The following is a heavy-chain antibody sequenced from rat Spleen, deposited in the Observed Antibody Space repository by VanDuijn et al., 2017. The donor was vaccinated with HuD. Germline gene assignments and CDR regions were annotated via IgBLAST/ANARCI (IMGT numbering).Heavy chain of an antibody. CDR1: GHSITSNY. CDR2: ISYSGRT. D-gene: IGHD1-9*01. V-gene: IGHV3-1*01. J-gene: IGHJ2*01. Sequence: EVQLQESGPGLVKPSQSLSLTCSVTGHSITSNYWGWIRKFPGNKMEWMGYISYSGRTSYNPSLKSRISITRDTSKNQFFLQLNSVTTEDTATYYCARYFDYGYNSSFDYWGQGVMVTVSS. CDR3: ARYFDYGYNSSFDY.